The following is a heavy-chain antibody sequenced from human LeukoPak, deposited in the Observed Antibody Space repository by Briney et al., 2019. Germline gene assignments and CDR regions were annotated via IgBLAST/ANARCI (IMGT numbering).Heavy chain of an antibody. J-gene: IGHJ4*02. CDR2: MNPNSGNT. D-gene: IGHD2-21*02. CDR3: ARGDANGDCSFDY. CDR1: GYTFTSYY. V-gene: IGHV1-8*01. Sequence: ASLKVSCKASGYTFTSYYMNWVRQATGRGLEWMGWMNPNSGNTVYAQTVWGRVTMTRNTATSTPYMGLSSLRSEDTAVYYCARGDANGDCSFDYWGQGTLVTVSS.